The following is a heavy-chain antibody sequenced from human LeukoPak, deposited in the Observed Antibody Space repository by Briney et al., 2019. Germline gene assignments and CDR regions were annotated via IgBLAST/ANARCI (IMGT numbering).Heavy chain of an antibody. V-gene: IGHV4-59*08. CDR3: ARHAGRAWFGELSY. D-gene: IGHD3-10*01. Sequence: SETLSLTCTVSGGSISTYYWSWIRQPPGKGLEWIGYIYYSGSTNYNPSLKSRVTISVDTSKNQFSLKLSSVTAADTAAYYCARHAGRAWFGELSYWGKGTLVTVSS. CDR1: GGSISTYY. CDR2: IYYSGST. J-gene: IGHJ4*02.